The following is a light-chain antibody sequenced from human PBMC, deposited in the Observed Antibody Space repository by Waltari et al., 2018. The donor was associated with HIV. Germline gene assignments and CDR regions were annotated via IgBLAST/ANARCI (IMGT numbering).Light chain of an antibody. Sequence: VMTQSPLSLLGTTEEPASISCRSSQSLLYKYGYTYLDEYLQTPGQSPQVLIKFASRGASGVTDRFSGSGSGTDYTLNISRVEAEDVGVYYCMQALQAARTFGQGTKLEIK. CDR1: QSLLYKYGYTY. CDR3: MQALQAART. CDR2: FAS. J-gene: IGKJ2*01. V-gene: IGKV2-28*01.